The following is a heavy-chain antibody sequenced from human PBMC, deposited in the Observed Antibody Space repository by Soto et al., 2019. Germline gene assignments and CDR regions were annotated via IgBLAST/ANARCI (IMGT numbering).Heavy chain of an antibody. CDR1: GFTFSTCV. Sequence: QAQLVESGGGVVQPGRSLRLSCAASGFTFSTCVMHWVRQAPGKGLEWVAVLGYDGSNKFYADSVKGRFTISRDNSKNTLYLQMNSLRAEDTAVYYCANGEYYDFWSGPTEDYWGQGTLVTVSS. D-gene: IGHD3-3*01. J-gene: IGHJ4*02. CDR3: ANGEYYDFWSGPTEDY. CDR2: LGYDGSNK. V-gene: IGHV3-30*18.